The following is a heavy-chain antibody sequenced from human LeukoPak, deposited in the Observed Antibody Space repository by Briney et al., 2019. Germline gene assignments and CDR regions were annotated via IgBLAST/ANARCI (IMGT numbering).Heavy chain of an antibody. CDR2: IKQDGSEK. CDR1: GFTVSSNS. Sequence: GGSLRLSCTVSGFTVSSNSMSWVRQAPGKGLEWVANIKQDGSEKYYVDSVKGRFTISRDNAKNSLYLQMNSQRAEDTAVYYCARVSSKATVRGLITKRNYYYYYMDVWGKGTTVTISS. V-gene: IGHV3-7*01. D-gene: IGHD3-10*01. J-gene: IGHJ6*03. CDR3: ARVSSKATVRGLITKRNYYYYYMDV.